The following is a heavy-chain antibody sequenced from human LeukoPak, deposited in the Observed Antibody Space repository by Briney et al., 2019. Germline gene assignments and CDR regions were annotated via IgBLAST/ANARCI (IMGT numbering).Heavy chain of an antibody. D-gene: IGHD3-3*01. J-gene: IGHJ6*02. CDR2: INPNSGGT. Sequence: ASVTVSCKASGYTFTGYYMHWVRQAPGQGLEWMGWINPNSGGTNYAQKFQGRVTMTRDTSISTAYMELSRLRSDDTAVYYCASGLLRFLEWLPPGMDVWGQGTTVTVSS. V-gene: IGHV1-2*02. CDR3: ASGLLRFLEWLPPGMDV. CDR1: GYTFTGYY.